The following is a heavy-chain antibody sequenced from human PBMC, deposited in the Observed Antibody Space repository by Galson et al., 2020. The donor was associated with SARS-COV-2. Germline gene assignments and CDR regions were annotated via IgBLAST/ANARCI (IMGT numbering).Heavy chain of an antibody. CDR3: ARPMWIVAGAFDI. CDR1: GFTFSSYA. D-gene: IGHD2-15*01. V-gene: IGHV3-30*01. CDR2: ISYHGSNK. Sequence: GESLKISCAASGFTFSSYALHWVRQAPGKGLELVAVISYHGSNKYYADSVKGRFTISRDNSKNTLYLQMNRLRAEDTAVYYCARPMWIVAGAFDIWGQGTMVTVSS. J-gene: IGHJ3*02.